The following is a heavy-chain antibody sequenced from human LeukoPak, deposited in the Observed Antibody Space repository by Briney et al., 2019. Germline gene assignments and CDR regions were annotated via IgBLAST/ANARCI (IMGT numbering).Heavy chain of an antibody. CDR2: ISYDGSNK. Sequence: GGSLRLSCAASGFTFSSYAMHWVRQAPGKGLEWVAVISYDGSNKYYADSVKGRFTISRDNSKNTLYLQMNSLRAEDTAVYYCAKEVPGSFDYWGQGTLVTVSS. J-gene: IGHJ4*02. CDR3: AKEVPGSFDY. CDR1: GFTFSSYA. D-gene: IGHD3-10*01. V-gene: IGHV3-30-3*01.